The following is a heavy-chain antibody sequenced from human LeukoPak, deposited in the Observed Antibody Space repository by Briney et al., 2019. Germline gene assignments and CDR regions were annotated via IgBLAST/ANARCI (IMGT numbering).Heavy chain of an antibody. CDR2: ISTYNYIT. V-gene: IGHV1-18*01. D-gene: IGHD5-18*01. Sequence: GASVKVSCKTSGYTFTSYGVSWVRQAPGQRLEWMGWISTYNYITNYAQKFRGRVTLTKDTSTSTVYMELRSLRSDDTAIYYCARQVDTTMALPDYWGQGTLVTVSS. CDR1: GYTFTSYG. J-gene: IGHJ4*02. CDR3: ARQVDTTMALPDY.